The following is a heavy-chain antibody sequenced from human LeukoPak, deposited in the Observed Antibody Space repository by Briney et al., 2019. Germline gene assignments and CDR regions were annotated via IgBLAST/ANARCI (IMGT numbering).Heavy chain of an antibody. D-gene: IGHD3/OR15-3a*01. Sequence: QAGGSLRLSCAASGFTFSSYGMSWVRQAPGKGLEWVSAISGSGGSTYYADSVKGRFTISRDNSKNTLYLQMNSLRAEDTAVYYWAKMGEGGYQFLDWLGIFRGGREPLVTFSS. CDR2: ISGSGGST. V-gene: IGHV3-23*01. CDR3: AKMGEGGYQFLDWLGIFR. J-gene: IGHJ4*02. CDR1: GFTFSSYG.